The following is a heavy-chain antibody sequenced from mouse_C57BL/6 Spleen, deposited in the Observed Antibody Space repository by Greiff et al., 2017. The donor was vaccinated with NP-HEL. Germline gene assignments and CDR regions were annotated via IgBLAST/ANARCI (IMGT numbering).Heavy chain of an antibody. CDR1: GYTFTDYN. D-gene: IGHD1-1*01. V-gene: IGHV1-18*01. Sequence: VQLQQSGPELVKPGASVKIPCKASGYTFTDYNMDWVKQSHGKSLEWIGDINPNNGGTIYNQKFKGKATLTVDKSSSTAYMELRSLTSEDTAVYYCARTPYYCGSSYGYFDGWGTGTTVTVSS. CDR3: ARTPYYCGSSYGYFDG. J-gene: IGHJ1*03. CDR2: INPNNGGT.